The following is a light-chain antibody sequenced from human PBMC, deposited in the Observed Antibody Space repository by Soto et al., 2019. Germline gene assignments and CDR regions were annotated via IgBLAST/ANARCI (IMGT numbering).Light chain of an antibody. CDR1: SPNIGAGYD. Sequence: QSALTQPPSVSGAPGQRVTISCTGGSPNIGAGYDVHWYQQRPGAAPKLLISANINRPSGVPDRFSGSKSGTSASLAITGLQADDEGDYYCQSYDGTLSARYVFGTGTKVTVL. CDR2: ANI. V-gene: IGLV1-40*01. J-gene: IGLJ1*01. CDR3: QSYDGTLSARYV.